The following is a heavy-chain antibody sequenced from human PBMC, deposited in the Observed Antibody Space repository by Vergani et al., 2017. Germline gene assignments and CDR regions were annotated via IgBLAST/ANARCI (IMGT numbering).Heavy chain of an antibody. J-gene: IGHJ4*02. V-gene: IGHV4-39*07. D-gene: IGHD3-22*01. Sequence: QVQLQESGPGLVKPSQTLSLTCTVSGGSISSGGYYWGWIRQPPGKGLEWIGSIYHSGSTYYNPSLKSRVTISVDTSKNQFSLKLSSVTAADTAVYYCARDSSGYSSPFDYWGQGTLVTVSS. CDR2: IYHSGST. CDR1: GGSISSGGYY. CDR3: ARDSSGYSSPFDY.